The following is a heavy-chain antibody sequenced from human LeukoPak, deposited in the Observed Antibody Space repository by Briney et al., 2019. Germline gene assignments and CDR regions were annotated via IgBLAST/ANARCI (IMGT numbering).Heavy chain of an antibody. Sequence: ASVKVSCKASGYTFTSYDINWVRQATGQGLEWMGWMNPNSGNTGYAQKFQGRVTITRNTSISTAYMELSSLRSEDTAVYYCASSAGYDILTAYLLDYWGQGTLVTVSS. CDR1: GYTFTSYD. D-gene: IGHD3-9*01. CDR2: MNPNSGNT. J-gene: IGHJ4*02. V-gene: IGHV1-8*03. CDR3: ASSAGYDILTAYLLDY.